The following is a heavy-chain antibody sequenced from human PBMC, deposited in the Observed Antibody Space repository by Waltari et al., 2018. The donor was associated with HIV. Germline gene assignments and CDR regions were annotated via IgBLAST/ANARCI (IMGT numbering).Heavy chain of an antibody. J-gene: IGHJ4*02. CDR1: GESFTGFY. D-gene: IGHD3-22*01. V-gene: IGHV4-34*01. Sequence: QLQIQQWGAGLVKPSETLSLTCAVSGESFTGFYWSFIRQPPGKGLEWIGEIHPSGTTNYNPSLKSRVTLSLQTSKSEFYLTLTSVTAADTAVYYCARRAGHSNGSQRLDHCGQGTLVSVSA. CDR2: IHPSGTT. CDR3: ARRAGHSNGSQRLDH.